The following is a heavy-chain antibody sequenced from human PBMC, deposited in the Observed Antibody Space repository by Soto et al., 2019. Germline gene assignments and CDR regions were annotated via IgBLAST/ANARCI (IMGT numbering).Heavy chain of an antibody. CDR2: ISSSSSTI. CDR3: ARDYSSYGPFDY. CDR1: GVTVSSNY. V-gene: IGHV3-48*01. J-gene: IGHJ4*02. D-gene: IGHD5-18*01. Sequence: PGGSLRLSCAASGVTVSSNYMSWVRQAPGKGLEWVSYISSSSSTIYYADSVKGRFTISRDNAKNSLYLQMNSLRAEDTAVYYCARDYSSYGPFDYWGQGTLVTVSS.